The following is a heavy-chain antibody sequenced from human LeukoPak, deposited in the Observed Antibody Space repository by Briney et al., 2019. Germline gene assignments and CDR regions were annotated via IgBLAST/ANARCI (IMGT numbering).Heavy chain of an antibody. J-gene: IGHJ6*02. CDR3: AKDQRVWGSYRFPDYYGMDV. CDR2: ISGSGGST. D-gene: IGHD3-16*02. V-gene: IGHV3-23*01. CDR1: GFTFSSYA. Sequence: GGSLRLSCAASGFTFSSYAMSWVRQAPGKGLEWVSAISGSGGSTYYADSVKGRFTISRDNSKNTLYLQMNSLRAEDTAVYYCAKDQRVWGSYRFPDYYGMDVWGQGTTVTVSS.